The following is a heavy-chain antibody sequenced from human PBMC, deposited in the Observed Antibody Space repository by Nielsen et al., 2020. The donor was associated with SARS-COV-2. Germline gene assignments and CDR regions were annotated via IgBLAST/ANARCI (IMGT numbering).Heavy chain of an antibody. CDR1: GYSLTELS. V-gene: IGHV1-24*01. D-gene: IGHD2-15*01. CDR2: FDPEDGET. CDR3: ASSYCSGGSCYWGY. J-gene: IGHJ4*02. Sequence: ASVKVSCKVSGYSLTELSMHWVRQAPGKGLEWMGGFDPEDGETIYAQKFQGRVTMTEDTSTDTAYMELSSLRSEDTAVYYCASSYCSGGSCYWGYWGQGTLVTVSS.